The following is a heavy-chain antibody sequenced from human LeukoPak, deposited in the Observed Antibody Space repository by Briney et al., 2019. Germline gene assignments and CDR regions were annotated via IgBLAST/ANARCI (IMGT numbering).Heavy chain of an antibody. Sequence: NTSETLSLTCTVSGGSISSYYWSWIRQPPGKGLEWIGYIYYSGSTNYNPSLKSRVTISVDTSKNQFSLKLSSVTAADTAVYYCARVAAARDFDWFDPWGQGTLVTVSS. J-gene: IGHJ5*02. D-gene: IGHD6-6*01. CDR2: IYYSGST. CDR1: GGSISSYY. CDR3: ARVAAARDFDWFDP. V-gene: IGHV4-59*01.